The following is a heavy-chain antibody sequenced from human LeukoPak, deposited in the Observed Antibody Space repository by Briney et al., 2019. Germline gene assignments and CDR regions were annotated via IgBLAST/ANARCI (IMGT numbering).Heavy chain of an antibody. CDR2: ISSGGSTI. J-gene: IGHJ4*02. CDR3: AKGRRFRELFRRLCLDY. CDR1: GFTFSDYY. D-gene: IGHD3-10*01. Sequence: GGSLRLSCAVSGFTFSDYYMSWIRQAPGKGLEWVSYISSGGSTISHADSVKGRFTISRDNAENSLYLQMNSLRAEDTAVYYCAKGRRFRELFRRLCLDYWGQGTLVTVSS. V-gene: IGHV3-11*04.